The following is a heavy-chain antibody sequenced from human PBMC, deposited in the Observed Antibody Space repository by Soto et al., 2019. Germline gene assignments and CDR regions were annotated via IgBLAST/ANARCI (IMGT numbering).Heavy chain of an antibody. Sequence: PSETLSLTCAVYGGSFSGYYWSWIRQPPGKGLEWIGEINHSGSTNYNPSLKSRVTISVDTSKNQFSLKLSSVTAADTAVYYCARVQTVHNWFDPWGQGALVTVSS. D-gene: IGHD4-17*01. J-gene: IGHJ5*02. CDR2: INHSGST. V-gene: IGHV4-34*01. CDR3: ARVQTVHNWFDP. CDR1: GGSFSGYY.